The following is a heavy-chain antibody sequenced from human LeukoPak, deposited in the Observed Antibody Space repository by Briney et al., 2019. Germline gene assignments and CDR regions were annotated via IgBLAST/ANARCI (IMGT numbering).Heavy chain of an antibody. J-gene: IGHJ5*02. Sequence: SETLSLTCTVSGGPISSSSYYWGWIRQPPGKGLEWIGYIHYSGSTNYSPSLKSRVTISVDTSKNQFSLKLSSVTAADTAVYYCARDSSYGDYFWFDPWGQGTLVTVSS. D-gene: IGHD4-17*01. CDR3: ARDSSYGDYFWFDP. CDR1: GGPISSSSYY. CDR2: IHYSGST. V-gene: IGHV4-61*01.